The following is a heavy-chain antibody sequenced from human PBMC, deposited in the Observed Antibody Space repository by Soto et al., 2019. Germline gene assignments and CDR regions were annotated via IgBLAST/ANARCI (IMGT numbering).Heavy chain of an antibody. CDR2: ISGSDGKT. CDR1: GFSFGSYA. CDR3: ARWSYLDY. Sequence: PGWSLRLSCAASGFSFGSYALSWVRQAPGKGLEWGSTISGSDGKTFHADSVKGRFSISRDTSQSTLYLQMNSLRADDTAMYYCARWSYLDYWGQGTRVTVSS. D-gene: IGHD3-3*01. V-gene: IGHV3-23*01. J-gene: IGHJ4*02.